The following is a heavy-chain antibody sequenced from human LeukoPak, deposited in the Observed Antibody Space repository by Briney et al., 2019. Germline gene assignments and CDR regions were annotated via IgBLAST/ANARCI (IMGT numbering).Heavy chain of an antibody. J-gene: IGHJ5*02. CDR2: MYYNGST. Sequence: SETLSLTCTVSGGSISSGDYYWSWIRQPPGKGLEWIAYMYYNGSTYYNPSLKSRVTMSADTSKNQLSLKLSSVTAADTAVYYCARPYYYDSRIDPWGQGILVTVSS. V-gene: IGHV4-30-4*01. CDR3: ARPYYYDSRIDP. D-gene: IGHD3-22*01. CDR1: GGSISSGDYY.